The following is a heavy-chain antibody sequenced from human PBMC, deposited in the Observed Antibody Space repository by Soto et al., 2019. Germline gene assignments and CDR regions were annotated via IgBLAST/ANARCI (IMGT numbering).Heavy chain of an antibody. J-gene: IGHJ4*02. Sequence: QVQLVQSGAEVKKPGASVKVSCKASGYTFSSYGISWVRQAPGQGLEWMGWISGYNGDTNYAQKFPDRVTMTTDSSTSTVYMELRSLRSDDTAVYYCSRGGRGVTLYFDYWGQGTLVTVPS. CDR1: GYTFSSYG. D-gene: IGHD3-10*01. V-gene: IGHV1-18*01. CDR2: ISGYNGDT. CDR3: SRGGRGVTLYFDY.